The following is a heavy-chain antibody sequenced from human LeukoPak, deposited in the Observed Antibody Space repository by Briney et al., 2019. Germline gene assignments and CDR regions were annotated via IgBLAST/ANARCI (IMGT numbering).Heavy chain of an antibody. D-gene: IGHD3-3*01. V-gene: IGHV3-23*01. J-gene: IGHJ3*02. CDR1: GFTFSDAY. CDR2: ISGSGGST. CDR3: AKVFGVVKHHDAFDI. Sequence: GGSLRLSCVGSGFTFSDAYMNWVRQAPGKGLEWVSAISGSGGSTYYADSVKGRFTISRDNSKNTLYLQMNSLRAEDTAVYYCAKVFGVVKHHDAFDIWGQGTMVTVSS.